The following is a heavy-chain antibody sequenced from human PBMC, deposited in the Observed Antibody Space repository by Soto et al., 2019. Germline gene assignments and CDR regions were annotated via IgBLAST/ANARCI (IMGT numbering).Heavy chain of an antibody. D-gene: IGHD2-2*01. CDR2: LNPKSGGT. CDR3: ARERYQVLSDGMDV. J-gene: IGHJ6*02. CDR1: GFTFSDYY. Sequence: ASVKVSCKASGFTFSDYYMHWVREAPGQGLEWMGWLNPKSGGTTYAQKFQGRLTLSRDTSINTAYMELSRLSIDDTALYYCARERYQVLSDGMDVWGQGTTVTVSS. V-gene: IGHV1-2*02.